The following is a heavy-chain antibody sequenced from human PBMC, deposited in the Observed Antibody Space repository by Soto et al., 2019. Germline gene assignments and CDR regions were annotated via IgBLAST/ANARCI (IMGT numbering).Heavy chain of an antibody. Sequence: GASVKVSCKASGYTFTSYALHWVRQAPGQRLEWMGWINGGNGNTKYSQKFQGRVTFTRDTSASTAYMELSSLRTEDTAAYYCARADILTGSLDYWGQGTLVTVSS. CDR2: INGGNGNT. CDR1: GYTFTSYA. D-gene: IGHD3-9*01. V-gene: IGHV1-3*01. J-gene: IGHJ4*02. CDR3: ARADILTGSLDY.